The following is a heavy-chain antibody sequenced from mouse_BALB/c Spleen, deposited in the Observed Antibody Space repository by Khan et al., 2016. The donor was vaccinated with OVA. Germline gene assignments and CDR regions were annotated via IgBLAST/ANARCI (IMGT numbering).Heavy chain of an antibody. CDR3: VRDGAYHRNDGWFAY. Sequence: QVQLKQAGAELARPGASVKMSCKASGYTFTSYTIHWIKKRPGQGLEWIGNINPSNDYTNSDQKFKDKTTLTTDKSSTQAYLRLSSLTSDDSAVYNCVRDGAYHRNDGWFAYWGQGTLVTVSA. D-gene: IGHD2-14*01. J-gene: IGHJ3*01. V-gene: IGHV1-4*01. CDR2: INPSNDYT. CDR1: GYTFTSYT.